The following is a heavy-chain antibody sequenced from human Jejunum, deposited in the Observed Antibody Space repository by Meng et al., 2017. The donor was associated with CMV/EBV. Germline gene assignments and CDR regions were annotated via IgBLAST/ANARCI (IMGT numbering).Heavy chain of an antibody. CDR2: ISCNNGDT. V-gene: IGHV1-18*01. D-gene: IGHD6-19*01. Sequence: GPAVKNPADAARVTAKPSGYTFTHHGISWIRQAPGQRLELMGWISCNNGDTNYAQKLQGRVTMTTDTSTNTAYMDLRSLRSDDTAVYYCARDPSNTSGRYAYFDYWGQGTLVTVSS. J-gene: IGHJ4*02. CDR3: ARDPSNTSGRYAYFDY. CDR1: GYTFTHHG.